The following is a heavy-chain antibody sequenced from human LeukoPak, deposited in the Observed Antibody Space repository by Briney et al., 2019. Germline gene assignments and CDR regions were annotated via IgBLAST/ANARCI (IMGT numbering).Heavy chain of an antibody. CDR2: VCYGGSI. Sequence: PSETLSLTCTVSGGSISTSLYYWVWIRQSRGKGLEWIASVCYGGSIYYNPSLKSRATMAVDMSKNQFSLKLRSVTAADTAVYYCARLYGDYAWGQGTLVTVSS. J-gene: IGHJ5*02. CDR1: GGSISTSLYY. V-gene: IGHV4-39*01. D-gene: IGHD4-17*01. CDR3: ARLYGDYA.